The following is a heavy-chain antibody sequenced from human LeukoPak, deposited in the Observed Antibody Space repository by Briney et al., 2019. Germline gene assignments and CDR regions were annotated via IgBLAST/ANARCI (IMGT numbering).Heavy chain of an antibody. V-gene: IGHV3-74*01. Sequence: GGSLRLSCAASGFTFSSYWMHWVRQTPGKGLVWVARINTDGSSTINGDSVKGRFTISRDNAKNTLYLQMNSLRTEDTAVYYCARAQHYDSTTAGGMDVWGQGTTVTVSS. CDR1: GFTFSSYW. CDR3: ARAQHYDSTTAGGMDV. D-gene: IGHD3-22*01. J-gene: IGHJ6*02. CDR2: INTDGSST.